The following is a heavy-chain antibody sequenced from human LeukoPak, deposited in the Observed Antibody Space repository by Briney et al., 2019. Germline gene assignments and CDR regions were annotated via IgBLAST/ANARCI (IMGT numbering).Heavy chain of an antibody. Sequence: GGSLRLSCAASGFTSSSYWMSWVRQAPGKELEWVANIKQDGSEKYYVDSVKGRFTISRDNAKNSLYLQMNSLRAEDTAVYYCASLRVYGSGSSPFDYWGQGTLVTVSS. D-gene: IGHD3-10*01. CDR3: ASLRVYGSGSSPFDY. CDR2: IKQDGSEK. J-gene: IGHJ4*02. CDR1: GFTSSSYW. V-gene: IGHV3-7*01.